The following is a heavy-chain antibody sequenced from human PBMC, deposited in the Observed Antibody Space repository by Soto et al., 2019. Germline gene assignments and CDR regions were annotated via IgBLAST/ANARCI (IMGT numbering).Heavy chain of an antibody. CDR3: ARGSYYDFWSGHWDYYYGMDV. D-gene: IGHD3-3*01. CDR2: INAGNGNT. J-gene: IGHJ6*02. V-gene: IGHV1-3*01. CDR1: GYTFISYA. Sequence: ASVKVSCKASGYTFISYAMHWVRQAPGQRLEWMGWINAGNGNTKYSQKFQGRVTITRDTSASTAYMELSSLGSEDTAVYYCARGSYYDFWSGHWDYYYGMDVWGQGTTVTVSS.